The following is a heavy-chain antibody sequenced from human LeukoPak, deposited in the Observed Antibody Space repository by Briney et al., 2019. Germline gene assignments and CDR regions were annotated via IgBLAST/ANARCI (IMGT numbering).Heavy chain of an antibody. CDR1: GYTFTSYD. CDR2: MNPNSGNT. J-gene: IGHJ6*03. CDR3: ARRTVLRYFDWLFSDYYYYYYMDV. V-gene: IGHV1-8*01. Sequence: ASVKVSCKASGYTFTSYDINWVRQATGRGLEWMGWMNPNSGNTGYAQKFQGRVTMTRNTSISTAYMELSSLRSEDTAVYYCARRTVLRYFDWLFSDYYYYYYMDVWGKGTTVTVSS. D-gene: IGHD3-9*01.